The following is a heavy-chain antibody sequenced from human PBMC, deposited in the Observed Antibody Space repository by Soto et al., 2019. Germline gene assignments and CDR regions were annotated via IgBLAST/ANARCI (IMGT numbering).Heavy chain of an antibody. CDR3: ARESGRDYSSYYAMDV. V-gene: IGHV4-61*01. Sequence: QVQLQESGPGLVKPSETLSLTCTVSGGSVSSGSYYWSWIRQPPGKGLEWIGCIHYSGSTNYNPSRNSCVTLSADTSQNTFSLKLSSVTAADTAVYYCARESGRDYSSYYAMDVWGQGTTVTVSS. CDR1: GGSVSSGSYY. D-gene: IGHD1-26*01. J-gene: IGHJ6*02. CDR2: IHYSGST.